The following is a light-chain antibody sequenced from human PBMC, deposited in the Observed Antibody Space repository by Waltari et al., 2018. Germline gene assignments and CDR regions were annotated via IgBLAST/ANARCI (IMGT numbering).Light chain of an antibody. CDR1: SSDVGSYKF. V-gene: IGLV2-23*02. Sequence: QSALTQPASVSGSPGQSITISCTGTSSDVGSYKFVSWYQQHPGKAPKLMIHEVSKRPSGVSNRFSGYKSGNTASLTISGLQAEDEADYYCCSYAGSSTLVVFGGGTKLTVL. CDR2: EVS. CDR3: CSYAGSSTLVV. J-gene: IGLJ2*01.